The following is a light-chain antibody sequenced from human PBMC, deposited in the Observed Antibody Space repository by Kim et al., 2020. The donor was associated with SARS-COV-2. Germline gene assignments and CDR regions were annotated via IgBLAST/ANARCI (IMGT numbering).Light chain of an antibody. Sequence: ACVGDKVTTTCRASQSINSALAWYQQKPGKAPKLLIYMASSLESGVPSRFSGSGSGTEFTLTISSLQPDDFATYYCQQYNSYPWTFGQGTKVDIK. V-gene: IGKV1-5*03. CDR2: MAS. J-gene: IGKJ1*01. CDR1: QSINSA. CDR3: QQYNSYPWT.